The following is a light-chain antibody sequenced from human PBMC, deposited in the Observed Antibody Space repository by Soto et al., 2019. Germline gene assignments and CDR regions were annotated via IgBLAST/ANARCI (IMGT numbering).Light chain of an antibody. CDR3: QQRCNRSPIT. CDR2: DAS. V-gene: IGKV3-11*01. Sequence: ETALSLSPATLSLSPGERGTRSCRASQSVSRYLAWYQQKPGQAPRLLIYDASNRATGIPARFSGSGSGTDFTLTISSLEPEDFAVYYCQQRCNRSPITFGQGTRLEIK. J-gene: IGKJ5*01. CDR1: QSVSRY.